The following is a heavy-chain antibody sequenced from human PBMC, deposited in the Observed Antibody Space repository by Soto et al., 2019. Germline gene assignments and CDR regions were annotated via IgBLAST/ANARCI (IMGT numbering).Heavy chain of an antibody. J-gene: IGHJ6*02. CDR2: ISGSGGST. Sequence: GGSLRLSCAASGFTFSSYAMSWVRQAPGKGLEWVSAISGSGGSTYYADSVKGRFTISRDNSKNTLYLQMNSLRAEDTAVYYCAKGRSSSQQEYYYYYYGMDVWGQGTTVTVSS. D-gene: IGHD6-13*01. CDR1: GFTFSSYA. V-gene: IGHV3-23*01. CDR3: AKGRSSSQQEYYYYYYGMDV.